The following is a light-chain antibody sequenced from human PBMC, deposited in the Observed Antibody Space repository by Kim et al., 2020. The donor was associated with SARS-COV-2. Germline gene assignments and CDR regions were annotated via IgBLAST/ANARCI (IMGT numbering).Light chain of an antibody. CDR2: GTS. J-gene: IGKJ1*01. Sequence: PAARATPASRPTRSGSSTLSWQQQTPGQAPRLRIYGTSTRDTGIPDRFSGSGSGTDFTLTISNLQSEDFAVYYCQQYNQWPGTFGQGTKVDIK. CDR1: RSGSST. CDR3: QQYNQWPGT. V-gene: IGKV3-15*01.